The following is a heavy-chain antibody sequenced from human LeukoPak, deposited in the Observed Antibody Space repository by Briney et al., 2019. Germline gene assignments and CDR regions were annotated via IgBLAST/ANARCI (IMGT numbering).Heavy chain of an antibody. V-gene: IGHV4-4*08. CDR3: ARRAYFDSSGYSPTSGYFDL. CDR2: IYSNGIT. J-gene: IGHJ2*01. D-gene: IGHD3-22*01. Sequence: SETLSLTCTVSGGSILSSYWNWIRQSPGKGLEWLGYIYSNGITHYSPSLRGRGTISIATSKNQFSLRLASVTAADTAIYYCARRAYFDSSGYSPTSGYFDLWGRGTLVTISS. CDR1: GGSILSSY.